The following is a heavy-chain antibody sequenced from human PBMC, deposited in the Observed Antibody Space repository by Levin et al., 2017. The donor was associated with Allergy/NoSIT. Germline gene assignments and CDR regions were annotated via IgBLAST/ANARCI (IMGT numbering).Heavy chain of an antibody. J-gene: IGHJ6*03. V-gene: IGHV4-34*01. D-gene: IGHD7-27*01. Sequence: KPSETLSLTCAVYGGSFSGYYWSWIRQPPGKGLEWIGEINHSGSTNYNPSLKSRVTISVDTSKNQFSLKLSSVTAADTAVYYCASKSLGYYYYYMDVWGKGTTVTVSS. CDR2: INHSGST. CDR1: GGSFSGYY. CDR3: ASKSLGYYYYYMDV.